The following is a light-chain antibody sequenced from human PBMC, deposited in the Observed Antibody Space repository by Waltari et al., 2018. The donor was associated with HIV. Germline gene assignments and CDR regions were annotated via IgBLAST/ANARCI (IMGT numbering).Light chain of an antibody. CDR3: GVWDDNLRGV. J-gene: IGLJ2*01. Sequence: QAVLTQPPSASASSGPKITISCSGAASNVRCHYVYWFHQFPGGALKLLLYKNNQRSSGVPDRFSGSKSGTSASLTISGLRSEDEGIYFCGVWDDNLRGVFGGGTRLTV. CDR1: ASNVRCHY. V-gene: IGLV1-47*01. CDR2: KNN.